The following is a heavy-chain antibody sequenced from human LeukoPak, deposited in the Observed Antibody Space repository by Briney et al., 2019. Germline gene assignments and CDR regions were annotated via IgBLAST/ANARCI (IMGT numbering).Heavy chain of an antibody. J-gene: IGHJ4*02. V-gene: IGHV1-2*02. D-gene: IGHD3-10*01. CDR3: ARDIRATPEFFYGSGSYRSPVAGNFDY. Sequence: ASVKVSFMATGYTLTGYYMHWVRQAPGRGVEWMGWINSKSGGSNYAQKFRGRVTMTSDTSSGTAYMELSRLRSDDTAVYYCARDIRATPEFFYGSGSYRSPVAGNFDYWGQGTLVTVSS. CDR1: GYTLTGYY. CDR2: INSKSGGS.